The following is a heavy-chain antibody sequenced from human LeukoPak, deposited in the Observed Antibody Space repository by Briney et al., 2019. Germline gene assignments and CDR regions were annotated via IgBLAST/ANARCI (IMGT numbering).Heavy chain of an antibody. Sequence: GGSLRLSCAASGFTFSSYGMHWVRQAPGKGLEWVAVISYDGSNKYYADSVKGRFTISRDNSKNTLYLQVNSLRAEDTAVYYCAREMRSDYEPYFDYWGQGTLVTVSS. D-gene: IGHD4-17*01. V-gene: IGHV3-30*03. J-gene: IGHJ4*02. CDR2: ISYDGSNK. CDR3: AREMRSDYEPYFDY. CDR1: GFTFSSYG.